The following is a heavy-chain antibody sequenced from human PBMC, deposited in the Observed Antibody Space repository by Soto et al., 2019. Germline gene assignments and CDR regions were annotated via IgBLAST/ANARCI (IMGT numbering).Heavy chain of an antibody. J-gene: IGHJ6*02. Sequence: QVQLVHSGAEVKKPGASVKVSCKASGYTFTRYGISWVRQAPGQGLEWVGWISAYNGNTNYAQKLQGRVTMTKDTSTSTVYMELRSLRSDDTAVYYCARLDSDYDYYYAMDVWGQGTTVTVSS. V-gene: IGHV1-18*01. CDR2: ISAYNGNT. CDR1: GYTFTRYG. CDR3: ARLDSDYDYYYAMDV. D-gene: IGHD5-18*01.